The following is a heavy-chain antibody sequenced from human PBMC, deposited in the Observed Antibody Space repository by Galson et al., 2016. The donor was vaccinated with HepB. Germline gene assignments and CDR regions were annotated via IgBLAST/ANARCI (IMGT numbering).Heavy chain of an antibody. CDR3: ARDPPGEETATITGFDY. J-gene: IGHJ4*02. Sequence: SVQVSCKASGYTFTNYYMHWVRQAPGQGLEWMGIINPSGGSTSYAQKFQGRVTMIRDTSTSTVYMELSSLRSEDTAVYYCARDPPGEETATITGFDYWGQGTLVTVSS. V-gene: IGHV1-46*01. D-gene: IGHD5-24*01. CDR2: INPSGGST. CDR1: GYTFTNYY.